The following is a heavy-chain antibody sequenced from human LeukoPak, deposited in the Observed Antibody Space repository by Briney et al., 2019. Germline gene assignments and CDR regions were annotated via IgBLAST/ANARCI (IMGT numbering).Heavy chain of an antibody. CDR2: ISAYNGNT. V-gene: IGHV1-18*01. Sequence: ASVKVSCKASGYTFTSYGISWVRQAPGQGLEWMGWISAYNGNTNYAQKLQGRVTMTTDTSTSTAYMELRSLRSDDTAVHYCARDSGPIVVVPANKGGRWFDPWGQGTLVTVSS. J-gene: IGHJ5*02. D-gene: IGHD2-2*01. CDR1: GYTFTSYG. CDR3: ARDSGPIVVVPANKGGRWFDP.